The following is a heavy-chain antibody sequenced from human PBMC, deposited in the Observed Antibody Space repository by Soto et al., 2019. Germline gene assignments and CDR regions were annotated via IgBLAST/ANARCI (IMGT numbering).Heavy chain of an antibody. J-gene: IGHJ4*02. CDR1: GFSFTPYR. CDR2: VNADGSST. D-gene: IGHD1-7*01. CDR3: AKAGDWNYVFDF. V-gene: IGHV3-74*01. Sequence: EVRLVESGGGQVHPGGSLRLSLAASGFSFTPYRIHGVGQVPGKGLEWVCRVNADGSSTNYAGFAKGRFTISRDNSKNMAYLEMNNLRADDTALYYCAKAGDWNYVFDFWGQGTSVLVSS.